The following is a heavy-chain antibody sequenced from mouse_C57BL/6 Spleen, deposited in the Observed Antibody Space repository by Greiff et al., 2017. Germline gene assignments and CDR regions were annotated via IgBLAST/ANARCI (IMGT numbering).Heavy chain of an antibody. CDR3: ARGGGDGYLYWYFDV. D-gene: IGHD2-3*01. CDR1: GYAFSSYW. Sequence: VQLQQSGAELVKPGASVKISCKASGYAFSSYWMNWVKQRPGKGLEWIGQIYPGDGDTNYNGKFKGKATLTADKSSSTAYMQLSSLTSEDSAVYFCARGGGDGYLYWYFDVWGTGTTVTVSS. J-gene: IGHJ1*03. V-gene: IGHV1-80*01. CDR2: IYPGDGDT.